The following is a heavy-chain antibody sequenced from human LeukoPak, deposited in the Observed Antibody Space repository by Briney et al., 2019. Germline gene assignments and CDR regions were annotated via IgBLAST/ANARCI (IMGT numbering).Heavy chain of an antibody. V-gene: IGHV3-30*04. D-gene: IGHD1-1*01. J-gene: IGHJ6*03. CDR2: ISYDGSNK. Sequence: GRSLRLSCAASGFTFSSYAMHWVRQAPGKGLEWVAVISYDGSNKYYADSVKGRFTISRDNSKNTLYLQMNSLRAEDTAVYYCAKGLPTGESVEPYGFLWYYYYYYMDVWGKGTTVTISS. CDR3: AKGLPTGESVEPYGFLWYYYYYYMDV. CDR1: GFTFSSYA.